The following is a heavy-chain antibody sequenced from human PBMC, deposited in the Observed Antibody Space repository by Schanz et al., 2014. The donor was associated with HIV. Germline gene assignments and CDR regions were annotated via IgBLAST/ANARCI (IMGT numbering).Heavy chain of an antibody. Sequence: VQLVESGGGLVKPGGSLRLSCAASGFTFSSFGMHWVRQAPGKGLEWVAVISYDGSSKYYADSVKGRFTISRDNSKNMLYLQMRSLRGQDTAVYFCAKGRVSDSPLFDYWGQGTLVTVSS. CDR2: ISYDGSSK. V-gene: IGHV3-30*18. CDR1: GFTFSSFG. CDR3: AKGRVSDSPLFDY. J-gene: IGHJ4*02.